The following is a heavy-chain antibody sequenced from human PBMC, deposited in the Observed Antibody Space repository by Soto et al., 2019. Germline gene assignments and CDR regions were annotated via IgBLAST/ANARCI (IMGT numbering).Heavy chain of an antibody. J-gene: IGHJ6*03. CDR3: ARGPLGALTGDVDYYYYYMDV. CDR1: GGSFSGYY. CDR2: INHSGST. D-gene: IGHD7-27*01. V-gene: IGHV4-34*01. Sequence: SETLSLTCAVYGGSFSGYYWSWIRQPPGKGLEWIGEINHSGSTNYNPSLKSRVTISVDTSKNQFSLKLSSVTAADTAVYYCARGPLGALTGDVDYYYYYMDVWGKGTTVTVSS.